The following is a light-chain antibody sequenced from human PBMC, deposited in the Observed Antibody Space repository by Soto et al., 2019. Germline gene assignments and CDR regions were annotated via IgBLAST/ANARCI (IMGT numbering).Light chain of an antibody. CDR2: KAS. Sequence: DIQMTQSPSTLSASVGDRVTITCRASQSFSSWLAWYQQKPGTAPKLLIYKASTLQSGVPSRFSGSGSGTEFTLTISSLQPDDSATYYCQQYNDNWTFGQGTKVE. CDR3: QQYNDNWT. CDR1: QSFSSW. V-gene: IGKV1-5*03. J-gene: IGKJ1*01.